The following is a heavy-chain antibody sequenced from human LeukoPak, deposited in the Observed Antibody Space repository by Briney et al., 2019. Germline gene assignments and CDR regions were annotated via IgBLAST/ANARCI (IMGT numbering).Heavy chain of an antibody. Sequence: PAASVKVSCKGSGYTFTNYGITWVRQAPGQGLEWMGWISAYNDNTNYAQKFQGRVTMTTDTSTSTAYMELRGLRSNDTAVYYCVRGGEVGSQDRVYYYEMDVWGEGTTVTVSS. CDR3: VRGGEVGSQDRVYYYEMDV. D-gene: IGHD3-10*01. J-gene: IGHJ6*04. CDR1: GYTFTNYG. CDR2: ISAYNDNT. V-gene: IGHV1-18*01.